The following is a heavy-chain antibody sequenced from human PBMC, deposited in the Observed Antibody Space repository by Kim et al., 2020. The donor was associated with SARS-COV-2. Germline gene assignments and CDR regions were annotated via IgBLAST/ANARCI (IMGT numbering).Heavy chain of an antibody. J-gene: IGHJ5*02. V-gene: IGHV1-45*02. CDR3: ASNAGLGADWFDP. Sequence: YAQKFQDRVTITRDRSMSTAYMELSSLRSEDTAMYYCASNAGLGADWFDPWGQGTLVTVSS. D-gene: IGHD6-6*01.